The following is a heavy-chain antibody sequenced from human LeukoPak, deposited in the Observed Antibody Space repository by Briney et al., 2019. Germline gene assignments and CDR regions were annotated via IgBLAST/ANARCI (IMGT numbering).Heavy chain of an antibody. Sequence: GGSLRLSCAASGFTFSSYSMSWVRPAPGKGREWVSAISGSGGSTYYADSVKGRFTISRDNSKNTLYLQMNSLRAEDTAVYYCAKDGDYYANYFDYWGQGTLVTVSS. J-gene: IGHJ4*02. V-gene: IGHV3-23*01. CDR1: GFTFSSYS. D-gene: IGHD3-10*01. CDR2: ISGSGGST. CDR3: AKDGDYYANYFDY.